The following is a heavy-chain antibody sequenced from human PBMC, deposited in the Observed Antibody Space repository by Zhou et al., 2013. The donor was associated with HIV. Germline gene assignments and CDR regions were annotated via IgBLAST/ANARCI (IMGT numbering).Heavy chain of an antibody. CDR1: GGTFSDYA. D-gene: IGHD4-4*01. V-gene: IGHV1-69*14. CDR3: ARGSTSRTYGTTPDYYYYYMDV. J-gene: IGHJ6*03. Sequence: QVQLVQSGAEVKEPGSSVQVSCKASGGTFSDYAISWVRQAPGQGLEWMGVIIPIFGTVNYAQKFQGRVTITADKSTSTAYMELSSLRSEDTAVYYCARGSTSRTYGTTPDYYYYYMDVWGKGTNGHRLL. CDR2: IIPIFGTV.